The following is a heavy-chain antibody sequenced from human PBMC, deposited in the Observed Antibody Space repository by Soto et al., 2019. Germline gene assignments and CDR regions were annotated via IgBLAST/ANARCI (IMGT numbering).Heavy chain of an antibody. V-gene: IGHV5-51*01. CDR3: ARLLTGGLDY. J-gene: IGHJ4*02. D-gene: IGHD1-20*01. CDR2: IYPGDSNT. Sequence: GESLKICCKGSGYSFPNYWIAWVRQMTGKGLEWMGIIYPGDSNTAYSPSFQGQVTISADKSISTAYLQWRSLKASDTAMYYCARLLTGGLDYWAQGTLVTVS. CDR1: GYSFPNYW.